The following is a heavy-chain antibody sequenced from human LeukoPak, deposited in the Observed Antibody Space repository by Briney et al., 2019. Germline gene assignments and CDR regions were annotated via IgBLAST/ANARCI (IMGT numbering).Heavy chain of an antibody. Sequence: PGGSLRLSCAASGFIFSTYWMSWVRQAPGKGLEWVANIKPDGSEGYYVDSVKGRFTISRDNAKNSLYLRMNSLRAEDTAVYYCTRGTREPVWGQGTTVIVSS. J-gene: IGHJ6*02. CDR3: TRGTREPV. D-gene: IGHD1-26*01. V-gene: IGHV3-7*05. CDR2: IKPDGSEG. CDR1: GFIFSTYW.